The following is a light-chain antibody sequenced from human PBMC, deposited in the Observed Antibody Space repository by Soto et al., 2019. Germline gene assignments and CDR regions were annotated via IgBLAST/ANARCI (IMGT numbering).Light chain of an antibody. CDR2: LNSDGSH. CDR3: QTWGPGFYV. CDR1: SGHSSYA. V-gene: IGLV4-69*01. Sequence: QLVLTQSPSASASLGASVKLTCTLSSGHSSYAIACHQQQPEKGHRYLMNLNSDGSHTKGDGIPDRFSGSSSGAERYLTISSLQSEDEADYYCQTWGPGFYVFGTGTKLTVL. J-gene: IGLJ1*01.